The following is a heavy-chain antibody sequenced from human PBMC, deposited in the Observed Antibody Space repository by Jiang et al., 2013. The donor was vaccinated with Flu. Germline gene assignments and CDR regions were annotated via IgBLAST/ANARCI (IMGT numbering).Heavy chain of an antibody. CDR2: ISYDGSNK. V-gene: IGHV3-30-3*01. Sequence: RLSCAASGFTFSSYAMHWVRQAPGKGLEWVAVISYDGSNKYYADSVKGRFTISRDNSKNTLYLQMNSLRAEDTAVYYCARVISSGWPSFDYWGQGTLVTVSS. J-gene: IGHJ4*02. CDR1: GFTFSSYA. D-gene: IGHD6-19*01. CDR3: ARVISSGWPSFDY.